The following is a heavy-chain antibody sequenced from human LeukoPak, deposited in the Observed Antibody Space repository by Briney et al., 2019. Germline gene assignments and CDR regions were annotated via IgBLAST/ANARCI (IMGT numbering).Heavy chain of an antibody. V-gene: IGHV3-23*01. CDR2: IGGSGGST. D-gene: IGHD3-22*01. Sequence: GGTLRLSCAASGFTFSSYGMSWVRQAPGKGLEWVSAIGGSGGSTYYADSVKGRFTISRDNSKNTLYLQMNSLRAEDTAVYYCAKDQSYDSSGYYFAFDIWGQGTMVTVSS. CDR1: GFTFSSYG. CDR3: AKDQSYDSSGYYFAFDI. J-gene: IGHJ3*02.